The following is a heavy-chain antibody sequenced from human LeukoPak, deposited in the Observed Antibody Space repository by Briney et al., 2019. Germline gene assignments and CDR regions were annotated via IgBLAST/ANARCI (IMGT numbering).Heavy chain of an antibody. CDR3: ARALDRDGYNYVFDY. V-gene: IGHV3-30*04. Sequence: GGSLRLSCAASGFTFSSYAMHWVRQAPGKGLEWVTVISYDGSNKYDADSVKGRFTISRDNSKNTLFLEMNSLRPEDTALYYCARALDRDGYNYVFDYWGQGTLVTVSS. J-gene: IGHJ4*02. D-gene: IGHD5-24*01. CDR2: ISYDGSNK. CDR1: GFTFSSYA.